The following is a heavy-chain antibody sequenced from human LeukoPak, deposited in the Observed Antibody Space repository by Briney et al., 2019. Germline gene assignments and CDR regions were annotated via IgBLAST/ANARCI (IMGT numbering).Heavy chain of an antibody. V-gene: IGHV3-48*02. CDR3: ARGAAYTDSWSGPTYAMDL. CDR1: EFTFINYS. Sequence: GGSLRLSCVTSEFTFINYSFNWVRQTPGKGLEWISYISRSSSSIYYAGSVRGRFTISRDDDKKSVSLQMSSLGDDDTAVYFCARGAAYTDSWSGPTYAMDLWGQGTTVIVSS. CDR2: ISRSSSSI. J-gene: IGHJ6*02. D-gene: IGHD3-3*01.